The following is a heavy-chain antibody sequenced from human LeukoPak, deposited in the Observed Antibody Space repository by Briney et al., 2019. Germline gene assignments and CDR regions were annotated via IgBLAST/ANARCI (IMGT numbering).Heavy chain of an antibody. D-gene: IGHD5-18*01. CDR1: GGSISSSSYY. CDR2: IYYTGSA. V-gene: IGHV4-39*01. CDR3: ARHPERYSYFDY. Sequence: SETLSLTCTVSGGSISSSSYYWGWIRQPPGKGLEWIGGIYYTGSAYYNPSLKSRVTMSVDTSKNQFSLRLSSVTAADTAVYSCARHPERYSYFDYWGQGTLVTVSS. J-gene: IGHJ4*02.